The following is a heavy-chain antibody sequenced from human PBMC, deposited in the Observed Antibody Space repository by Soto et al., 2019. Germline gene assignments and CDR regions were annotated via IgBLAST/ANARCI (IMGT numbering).Heavy chain of an antibody. CDR3: VMGRYCSSTSCSWVAYMDV. J-gene: IGHJ6*03. CDR1: GFTFSSYW. V-gene: IGHV3-74*01. D-gene: IGHD2-2*01. Sequence: GGSLRLSCAASGFTFSSYWMHWVRQAPGKGLVWVSRINSDGSSTSYADSVKGRFTISRDNAKNTLYLQMNSLRAEDTAVYYCVMGRYCSSTSCSWVAYMDVWGKGTTVTVSS. CDR2: INSDGSST.